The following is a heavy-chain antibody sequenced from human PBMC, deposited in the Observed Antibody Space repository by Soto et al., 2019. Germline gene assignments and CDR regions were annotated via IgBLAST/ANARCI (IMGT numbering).Heavy chain of an antibody. D-gene: IGHD6-19*01. CDR1: GFTFSSYS. Sequence: GGSLRLSCAASGFTFSSYSMNWVRQAPGKGLEWVSSISSSSSYIYYADSVKGRFTISRDNAKNSLYPQMNSLRAEDTAVYYCARDYIAVAGTVDYWGQGTLVTVSS. CDR2: ISSSSSYI. J-gene: IGHJ4*02. V-gene: IGHV3-21*01. CDR3: ARDYIAVAGTVDY.